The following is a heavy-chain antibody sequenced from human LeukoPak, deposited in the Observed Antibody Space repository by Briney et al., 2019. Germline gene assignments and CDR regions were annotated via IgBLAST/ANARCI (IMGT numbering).Heavy chain of an antibody. CDR1: GFTFRNYG. CDR3: AKSRGSSWYLFDY. D-gene: IGHD6-13*01. CDR2: ISDSGGSI. J-gene: IGHJ4*02. V-gene: IGHV3-23*01. Sequence: GRSLRLSCAASGFTFRNYGMHWIRQAPGKGLEWVSGISDSGGSIYYADSVKGRFTISRDNSKKTVYLQMNSLRAEDTAVYYCAKSRGSSWYLFDYWGQGTLVTVSS.